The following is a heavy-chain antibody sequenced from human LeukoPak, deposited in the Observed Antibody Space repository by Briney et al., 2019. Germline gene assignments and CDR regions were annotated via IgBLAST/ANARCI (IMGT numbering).Heavy chain of an antibody. CDR3: ARPSGTWGAFDI. V-gene: IGHV3-23*01. D-gene: IGHD2-15*01. J-gene: IGHJ3*02. CDR2: ISGGGEST. CDR1: GFTFSSYA. Sequence: PGGSLRLSCAASGFTFSSYAMNWVRQAPGKGLEWVSAISGGGESTYYADSVKGRFTISRDNSKNTLYLQMNSLRAEDTAVYYCARPSGTWGAFDIWGHGTVVTVSS.